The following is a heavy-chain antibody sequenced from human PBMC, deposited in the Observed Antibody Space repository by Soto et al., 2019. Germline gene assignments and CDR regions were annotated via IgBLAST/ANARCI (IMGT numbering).Heavy chain of an antibody. V-gene: IGHV1-46*01. Sequence: ASLKVYCKASGYTFSSYYMHWVRQAPGQGLEWMGIINPSGGSTSYAQKFQGRVTMTRDTSTSTVYMELSSLRSEDTAVYYCARGQLVSHFDYWGQGTLVTVSS. CDR3: ARGQLVSHFDY. CDR1: GYTFSSYY. D-gene: IGHD6-6*01. CDR2: INPSGGST. J-gene: IGHJ4*02.